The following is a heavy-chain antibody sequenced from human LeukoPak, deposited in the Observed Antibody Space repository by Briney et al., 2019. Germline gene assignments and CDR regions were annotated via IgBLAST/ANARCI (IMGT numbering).Heavy chain of an antibody. CDR2: VGGSGSTT. Sequence: GGSLRLSCVASGFTFSSYAMIWVRQAPGKGLQWVSSVGGSGSTTYYADSVKGRFTISRDNSKNTLSLQLNSLRVEDTAIYYCARRGYSFGAFDYWGQGTLVTVSS. CDR3: ARRGYSFGAFDY. V-gene: IGHV3-23*01. D-gene: IGHD5-18*01. J-gene: IGHJ4*02. CDR1: GFTFSSYA.